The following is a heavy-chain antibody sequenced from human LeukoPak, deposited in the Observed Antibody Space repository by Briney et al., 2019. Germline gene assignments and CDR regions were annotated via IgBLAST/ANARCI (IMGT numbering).Heavy chain of an antibody. V-gene: IGHV1-2*02. J-gene: IGHJ5*02. D-gene: IGHD2-15*01. Sequence: EASVKVSCKASGYTFTGYYMHWVRQAPGQGLEWMGWINPNSGGTNYAQKFQGRVTMTGDTSIGTAYMELSRLRSDDTAVYYCARTRPGSSGGKVLGHWFDPWGQGTLVTVSS. CDR2: INPNSGGT. CDR1: GYTFTGYY. CDR3: ARTRPGSSGGKVLGHWFDP.